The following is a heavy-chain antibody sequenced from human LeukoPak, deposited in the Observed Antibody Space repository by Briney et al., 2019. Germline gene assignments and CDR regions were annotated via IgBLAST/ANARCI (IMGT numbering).Heavy chain of an antibody. CDR1: GYTLTELS. D-gene: IGHD4-11*01. V-gene: IGHV1-46*01. CDR3: ARDGSATTELGDY. Sequence: ASVKVSCKVSGYTLTELSMHWVRQAPGQGLEWMGIINPSGGSTSYAQKFQGRVTMTRDTSTSTVYMELSSLRSEDTAVYYCARDGSATTELGDYWGQGTLVTVSS. J-gene: IGHJ4*02. CDR2: INPSGGST.